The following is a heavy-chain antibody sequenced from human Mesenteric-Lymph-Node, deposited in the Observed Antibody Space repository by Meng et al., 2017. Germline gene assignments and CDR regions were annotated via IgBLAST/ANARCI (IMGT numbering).Heavy chain of an antibody. J-gene: IGHJ5*02. CDR3: ARGGNFDP. Sequence: QGQLLQCGSELKKPGASVKVSCKASGYTFSTYTINWVRQAHGRGLEWMGWISTNTGTPTYTQGFTGRFVFSLDTSVSTAYLQISSLKAEDTAVYYCARGGNFDPWGQGTLVTVSS. V-gene: IGHV7-4-1*02. CDR1: GYTFSTYT. D-gene: IGHD2/OR15-2a*01. CDR2: ISTNTGTP.